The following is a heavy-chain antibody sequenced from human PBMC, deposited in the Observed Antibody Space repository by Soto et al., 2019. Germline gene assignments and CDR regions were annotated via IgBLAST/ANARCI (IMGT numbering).Heavy chain of an antibody. V-gene: IGHV1-3*01. CDR1: GYTFTSYA. CDR2: INAGNGNT. D-gene: IGHD3-3*01. Sequence: AASVKVSCKASGYTFTSYAMHWVRQAPGQRLEWMGWINAGNGNTKYSQKFQGRVTITRDTSASTAYMELSSLRSEDTAVYYCARDVGPPYYDFWSGYYYYYYGMDVWGQGTTVTVSS. CDR3: ARDVGPPYYDFWSGYYYYYYGMDV. J-gene: IGHJ6*02.